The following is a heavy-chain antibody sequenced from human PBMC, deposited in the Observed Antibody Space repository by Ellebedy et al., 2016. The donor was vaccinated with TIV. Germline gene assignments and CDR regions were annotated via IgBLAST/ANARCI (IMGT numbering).Heavy chain of an antibody. D-gene: IGHD3/OR15-3a*01. CDR1: GLTFSTAW. Sequence: GESLKISXAVSGLTFSTAWLSWVRQAPGKGLEWVGRIKNIGDGGTIDYAAPVKGRFVISRDDSKNTLYLQMNSLKTEDTAIYYCTTVIIGGGSWGQGTLVTVSS. CDR3: TTVIIGGGS. CDR2: IKNIGDGGTI. V-gene: IGHV3-15*01. J-gene: IGHJ5*02.